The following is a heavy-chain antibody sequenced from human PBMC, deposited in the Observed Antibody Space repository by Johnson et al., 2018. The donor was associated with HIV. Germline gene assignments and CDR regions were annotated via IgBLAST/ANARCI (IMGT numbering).Heavy chain of an antibody. J-gene: IGHJ3*02. CDR2: ISGGST. V-gene: IGHV3-53*01. D-gene: IGHD1-26*01. CDR1: GFTVSSNY. CDR3: AKYGGGGTYFSAFDI. Sequence: MLLVESGGGVVQPGRSLRLSCAASGFTVSSNYMSWVRQAPGKGLEWVSSISGGSTYYADSVKGRFTISRDSSKNTVYLHMDSLRVGDTAMYYCAKYGGGGTYFSAFDIGGQGTMVTVSS.